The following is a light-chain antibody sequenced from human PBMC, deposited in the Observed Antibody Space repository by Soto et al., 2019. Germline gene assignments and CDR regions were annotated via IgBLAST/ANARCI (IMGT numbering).Light chain of an antibody. CDR2: GNS. J-gene: IGLJ2*01. CDR3: QSYDSSLSGYVV. CDR1: SSNIGAGYD. V-gene: IGLV1-40*01. Sequence: QSVLTQPPSVSGAPGQRVTISCTGSSSNIGAGYDVHWYQQLPGTPPKLLIYGNSNRPSGAPDRISGSKSGTSASLAITGLQAEDEADYYCQSYDSSLSGYVVFGGGTKLTVL.